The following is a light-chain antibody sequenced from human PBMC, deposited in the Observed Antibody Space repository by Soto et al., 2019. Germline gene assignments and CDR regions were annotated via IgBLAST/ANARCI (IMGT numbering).Light chain of an antibody. CDR2: GAS. J-gene: IGKJ5*01. CDR1: HSVSITY. CDR3: QQRSNWPPEIT. Sequence: EIVLTQSPGTLSLSPGERATLSCRASHSVSITYLAWYQQKPGQAPSLLIYGASNRATGIPARFSGSGSGTDFTLTISSLEPEDFAVYYCQQRSNWPPEITFGQGTRLEIK. V-gene: IGKV3-11*01.